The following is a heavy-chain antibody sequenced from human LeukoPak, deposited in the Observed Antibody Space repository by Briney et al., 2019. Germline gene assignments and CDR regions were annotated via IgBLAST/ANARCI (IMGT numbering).Heavy chain of an antibody. Sequence: SQTLSLTCTVSGGSISSGSYYWSWIRQPPGKGLEWIGYIYYSGSTNYNPSLKSRVTISVDTSKNQFSMKLSSVTAADTAVYYCARGTTVTSFDYWGQGTLVTVSS. CDR3: ARGTTVTSFDY. CDR2: IYYSGST. V-gene: IGHV4-61*01. CDR1: GGSISSGSYY. J-gene: IGHJ4*02. D-gene: IGHD4-17*01.